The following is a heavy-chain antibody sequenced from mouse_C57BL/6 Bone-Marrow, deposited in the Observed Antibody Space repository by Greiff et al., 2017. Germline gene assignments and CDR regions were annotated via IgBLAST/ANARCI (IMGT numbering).Heavy chain of an antibody. CDR1: GFTFSDYY. D-gene: IGHD1-1*02. CDR3: ARLWGAY. Sequence: EVQLVEPGGGLVQPGGSLKLSCAASGFTFSDYYMYWVRQTPEKRLEWVAYISNGGGSTYYPDTVKGRFTISRDNAKNTLYLQMSRLKSEDTAMYYCARLWGAYWGQGTLVTVSA. V-gene: IGHV5-12*01. J-gene: IGHJ3*01. CDR2: ISNGGGST.